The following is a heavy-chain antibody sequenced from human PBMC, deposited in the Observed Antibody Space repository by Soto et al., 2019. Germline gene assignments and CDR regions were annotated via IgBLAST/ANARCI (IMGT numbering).Heavy chain of an antibody. V-gene: IGHV3-23*01. CDR3: VKGRGEGYCTGRSCSFDN. CDR1: GFSYSRYA. D-gene: IGHD2-8*02. CDR2: VSANGDTT. Sequence: EVQLMESGGGLVQPGGSLRLSCAASGFSYSRYAMSWVRQAPGKGLEWVSGVSANGDTTNYADSVKGRFTISRDNSKNTVDLQMSSLRPEDAAVYYCVKGRGEGYCTGRSCSFDNWGQGTLVTVSS. J-gene: IGHJ4*02.